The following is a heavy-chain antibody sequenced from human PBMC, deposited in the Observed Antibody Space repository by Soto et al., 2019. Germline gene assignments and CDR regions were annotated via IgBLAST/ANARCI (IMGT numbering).Heavy chain of an antibody. Sequence: QVQLEEFGGGVVQPGRSLGLSCTASGFSFSTYAMHWVRQAPGKGLEWVAVISTNGNDKYHADPVKCRFTISRDNLQNTLYLQMYNLRPEDTAIYFCVKDMKVGPAGYYFDYWGRGALVAVSS. CDR2: ISTNGNDK. CDR1: GFSFSTYA. J-gene: IGHJ4*02. V-gene: IGHV3-30*18. D-gene: IGHD6-19*01. CDR3: VKDMKVGPAGYYFDY.